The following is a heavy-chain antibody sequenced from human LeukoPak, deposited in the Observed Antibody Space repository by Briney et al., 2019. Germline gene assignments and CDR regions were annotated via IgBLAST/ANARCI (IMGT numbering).Heavy chain of an antibody. D-gene: IGHD5-18*01. J-gene: IGHJ6*02. CDR3: AKDIIDSYGSYSMDV. CDR1: GFTFSSYW. V-gene: IGHV3-7*03. CDR2: IKQDGSEK. Sequence: TGGSLRLSCAASGFTFSSYWMSWVRQAPGKGLEWVANIKQDGSEKYYVDSVKGRFTISRDNGKNSLFLQMNSLRVEDTALYYCAKDIIDSYGSYSMDVWGQGTTVTVSS.